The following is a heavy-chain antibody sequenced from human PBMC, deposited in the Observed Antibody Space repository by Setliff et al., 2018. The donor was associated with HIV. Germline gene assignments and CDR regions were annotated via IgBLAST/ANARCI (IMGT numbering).Heavy chain of an antibody. V-gene: IGHV1-18*01. CDR3: ARVPNQELYFYGMDV. CDR1: GYTFTTFG. J-gene: IGHJ6*02. Sequence: ASVKVSCKASGYTFTTFGISWVRQAPGQGLEWMGWISAYNGNTNYAQKLQGRVTMTTDTSTSTAYMELRSLRSEDTAVYYCARVPNQELYFYGMDVWGQGTTVTVSS. CDR2: ISAYNGNT. D-gene: IGHD1-7*01.